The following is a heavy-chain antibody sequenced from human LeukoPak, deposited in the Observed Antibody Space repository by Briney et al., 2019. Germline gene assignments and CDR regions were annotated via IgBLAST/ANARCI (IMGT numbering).Heavy chain of an antibody. CDR2: ISGSGGST. V-gene: IGHV3-23*01. D-gene: IGHD1-26*01. J-gene: IGHJ4*02. Sequence: PGGSLRLSCAASGFTFSNYAMSWVRQAPGTGLEWVSAISGSGGSTYYADSVKGRFTISRDNSKNTLYLQMNSLRAEDTAVYYCARRAISIVGAFDYWGQGTLVTVSS. CDR1: GFTFSNYA. CDR3: ARRAISIVGAFDY.